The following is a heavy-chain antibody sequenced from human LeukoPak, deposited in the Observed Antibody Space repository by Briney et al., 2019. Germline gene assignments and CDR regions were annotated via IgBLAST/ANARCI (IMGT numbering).Heavy chain of an antibody. V-gene: IGHV1-69*04. CDR2: IIPILGIA. J-gene: IGHJ5*02. Sequence: SVKVSCKASGGTFSSYAISWVRQAPGQGLEWMGRIIPILGIANYAQKFQGRVTITADKSTSTAYMELSSLRSEDTAVYYCARALGFGELLVNWFDPWGQGTLVTVSS. CDR3: ARALGFGELLVNWFDP. CDR1: GGTFSSYA. D-gene: IGHD3-10*01.